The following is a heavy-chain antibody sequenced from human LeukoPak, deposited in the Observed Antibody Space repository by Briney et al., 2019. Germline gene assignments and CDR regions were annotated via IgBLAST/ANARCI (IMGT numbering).Heavy chain of an antibody. J-gene: IGHJ6*02. Sequence: SETLSLTCSVSGVSISSGDYYWSWLRQPPGKGVEWIGYVYYSGSTYYNPSLKSRVTISVDTSKNLFSLKLSSVTAADTAVYYCARVGKGVDVWGQGTTVTVPS. CDR1: GVSISSGDYY. D-gene: IGHD4-23*01. V-gene: IGHV4-30-4*01. CDR2: VYYSGST. CDR3: ARVGKGVDV.